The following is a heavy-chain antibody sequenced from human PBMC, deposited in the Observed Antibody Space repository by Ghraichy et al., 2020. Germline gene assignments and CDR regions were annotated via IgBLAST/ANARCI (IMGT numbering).Heavy chain of an antibody. D-gene: IGHD2/OR15-2a*01. V-gene: IGHV3-23*01. J-gene: IGHJ4*02. Sequence: GGSLRLSCAASGFTFSSYAMTWVRQAPGKRLEWVSSISGSGGSAYYADSVQGRSTISRDNSRNTLNLQMSSLRAEDTAIYFCAKDCNNITCHADYWGQGTLVTVSS. CDR1: GFTFSSYA. CDR2: ISGSGGSA. CDR3: AKDCNNITCHADY.